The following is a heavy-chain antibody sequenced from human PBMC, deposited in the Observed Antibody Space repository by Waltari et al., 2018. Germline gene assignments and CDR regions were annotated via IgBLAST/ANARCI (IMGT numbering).Heavy chain of an antibody. Sequence: QVQLVQSGAEVKKPGASVKVSCKASGYTFTGYYMHWVRQAPGQGLEWMGWINPNSGGTNYAQKFQGRVTMTRDTSISTAYMELSRLRSDDTAVYYCARDSSGWYKAWYFDLWGRGTLVTVSS. D-gene: IGHD6-19*01. V-gene: IGHV1-2*02. J-gene: IGHJ2*01. CDR2: INPNSGGT. CDR3: ARDSSGWYKAWYFDL. CDR1: GYTFTGYY.